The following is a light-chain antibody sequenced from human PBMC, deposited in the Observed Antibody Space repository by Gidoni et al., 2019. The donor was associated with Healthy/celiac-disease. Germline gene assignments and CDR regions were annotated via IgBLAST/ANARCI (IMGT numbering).Light chain of an antibody. V-gene: IGKV3-11*01. CDR3: QQRSNWPPLP. CDR1: QSVSSY. CDR2: YAS. J-gene: IGKJ4*01. Sequence: ETVLTQSPATLSLSPGERATLSCRASQSVSSYLAWYQQNPGQAPRLLIYYASNGATGIPARFSGSGSGTDFTLTIRSLEPEDFAVYYCQQRSNWPPLPFGGGTKVEIK.